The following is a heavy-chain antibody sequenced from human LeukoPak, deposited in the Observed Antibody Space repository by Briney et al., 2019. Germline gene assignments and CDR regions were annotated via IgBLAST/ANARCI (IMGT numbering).Heavy chain of an antibody. J-gene: IGHJ4*02. CDR2: IRSKANSYAT. Sequence: PGGSLRLSCAASGFTFSGSAMHWVRQASGKGLEWVGRIRSKANSYATAYAASVKGGFTISRDDSKNTAYLQMNSLETEDTAVYYCTRSIVGANTFDYWGQGTLVTVSS. CDR1: GFTFSGSA. D-gene: IGHD1-26*01. V-gene: IGHV3-73*01. CDR3: TRSIVGANTFDY.